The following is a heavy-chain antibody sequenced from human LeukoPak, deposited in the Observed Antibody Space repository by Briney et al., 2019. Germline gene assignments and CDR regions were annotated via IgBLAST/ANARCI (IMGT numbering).Heavy chain of an antibody. V-gene: IGHV3-48*02. Sequence: PGGSLRLSCAASGFTFSSYSMNWVHQAPGKGLEWISYISNTGSTIYYADSVKGRFTISRDNAKDSLYLQMISLRDDDTAVYYCARTYSGTYYVFDYWGQGTLVTVSS. J-gene: IGHJ4*02. CDR3: ARTYSGTYYVFDY. D-gene: IGHD1-26*01. CDR1: GFTFSSYS. CDR2: ISNTGSTI.